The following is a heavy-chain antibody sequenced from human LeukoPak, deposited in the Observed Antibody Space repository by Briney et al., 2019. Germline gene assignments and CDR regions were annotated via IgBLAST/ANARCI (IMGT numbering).Heavy chain of an antibody. D-gene: IGHD6-6*01. CDR1: GFTFSDDY. CDR3: ARIGRPAAFDI. J-gene: IGHJ3*02. V-gene: IGHV3-11*01. Sequence: GGSLRLSCAASGFTFSDDYMSWIRRAPGKGLGWVSYITSSGSTIYYADSMKGRLTISRDNAKHSLFLQLDSLRAEDTAVYYCARIGRPAAFDIWGQGTLVIVSS. CDR2: ITSSGSTI.